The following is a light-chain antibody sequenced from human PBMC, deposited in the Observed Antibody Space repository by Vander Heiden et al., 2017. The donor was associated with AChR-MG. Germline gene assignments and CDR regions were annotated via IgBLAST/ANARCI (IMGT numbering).Light chain of an antibody. CDR3: SSYKSSSTLGV. J-gene: IGLJ3*02. CDR2: DVS. V-gene: IGLV2-14*03. CDR1: SRDVGGYNY. Sequence: QSALTQPASVSGSPGQSITISCTGTSRDVGGYNYVSWYQQHPGKAPKLMIYDVSKRPSGVSNRFSGSKSGNTASLTISGLQAEDEADYYCSSYKSSSTLGVFGGGTKL.